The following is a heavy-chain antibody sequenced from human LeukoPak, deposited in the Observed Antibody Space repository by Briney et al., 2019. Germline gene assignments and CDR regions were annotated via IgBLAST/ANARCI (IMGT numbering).Heavy chain of an antibody. CDR2: IYPRGST. Sequence: SETLSLTCTVSGGSISDYYWSWIRQPAGKGLEWIGRIYPRGSTNYSPSLKSRFTMSVDTSKNQFSLRLSSVTAADTAVYYCARDTGYFGSGGFDLWGQGTLVTVSS. CDR3: ARDTGYFGSGGFDL. D-gene: IGHD3-10*01. CDR1: GGSISDYY. J-gene: IGHJ4*02. V-gene: IGHV4-4*07.